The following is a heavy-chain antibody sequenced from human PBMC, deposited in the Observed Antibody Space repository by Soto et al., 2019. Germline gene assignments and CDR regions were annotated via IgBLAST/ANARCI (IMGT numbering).Heavy chain of an antibody. V-gene: IGHV1-69*13. CDR3: ARAGVSGSYYPYYYGMDV. CDR2: IIPIFGTA. D-gene: IGHD1-26*01. Sequence: GASVQVSCKVSGYTLTELSMHWVRQAPGQGLEWMGGIIPIFGTANYAQKFQGRVTITADESTSTAYMELSSLRSEDTAVYYCARAGVSGSYYPYYYGMDVWGQGTTVTVSS. CDR1: GYTLTELS. J-gene: IGHJ6*02.